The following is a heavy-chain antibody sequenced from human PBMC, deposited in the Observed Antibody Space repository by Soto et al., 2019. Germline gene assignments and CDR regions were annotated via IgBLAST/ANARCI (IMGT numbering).Heavy chain of an antibody. CDR1: GYSFVSYW. CDR3: AKTDGYEVEY. CDR2: VYPGDSDT. V-gene: IGHV5-51*01. D-gene: IGHD5-18*01. J-gene: IGHJ4*02. Sequence: PGESLKISCKGSGYSFVSYWIAWVRQMPGKGLEWMGSVYPGDSDTTYSPSIQGQVTISADKSSTTVYLQWNTLKASDTAVYYCAKTDGYEVEYWGQGTKVTVSS.